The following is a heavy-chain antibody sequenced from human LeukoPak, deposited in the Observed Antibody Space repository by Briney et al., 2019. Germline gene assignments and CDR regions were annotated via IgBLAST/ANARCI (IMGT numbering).Heavy chain of an antibody. V-gene: IGHV4-39*01. CDR3: ARQSKGRPDAFDI. CDR2: IYYSGCT. Sequence: SETLSLTCTVSGGSISSSSYYWGWIRQPPGKGLEWIGSIYYSGCTYYNPSLKSRVTISVHTSKNQFSLKLSSVTAADTAVYYCARQSKGRPDAFDIWGQGTMVTVSS. D-gene: IGHD4-11*01. CDR1: GGSISSSSYY. J-gene: IGHJ3*02.